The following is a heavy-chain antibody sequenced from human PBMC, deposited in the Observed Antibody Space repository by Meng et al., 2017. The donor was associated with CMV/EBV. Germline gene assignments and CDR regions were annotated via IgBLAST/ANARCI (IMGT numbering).Heavy chain of an antibody. CDR2: IDYSGST. CDR3: ARDLPGGWFDP. J-gene: IGHJ5*02. V-gene: IGHV4-59*01. D-gene: IGHD1-14*01. Sequence: ESLKISCTVSGGSISSYYWSWIRQPPGKGLEWIGYIDYSGSTNYNPSLKSRVTISVDTSKNQFSLKLSSVTAADTAVYYCARDLPGGWFDPWGQGTLVTVSS. CDR1: GGSISSYY.